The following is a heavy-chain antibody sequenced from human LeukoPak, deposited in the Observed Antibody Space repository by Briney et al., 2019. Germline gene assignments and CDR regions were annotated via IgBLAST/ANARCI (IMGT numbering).Heavy chain of an antibody. D-gene: IGHD3-10*02. CDR3: AELGITMIGGV. CDR1: GFTFSSYE. Sequence: GGSLRLSCAASGFTFSSYEMNWVRQAPGKVLEWVTYISSSGSTIYYADSVKGRFTISRDNAKNSLYLQMNSLRAEDTAVYYCAELGITMIGGVWGKGTTVTISS. J-gene: IGHJ6*04. CDR2: ISSSGSTI. V-gene: IGHV3-48*03.